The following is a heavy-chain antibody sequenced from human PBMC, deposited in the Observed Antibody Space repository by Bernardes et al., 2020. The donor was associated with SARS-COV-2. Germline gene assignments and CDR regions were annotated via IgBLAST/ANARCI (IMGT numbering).Heavy chain of an antibody. CDR3: ARGRNIITIFGVVAPYFDY. V-gene: IGHV4-34*01. CDR2: INHSGST. CDR1: GGSFSGCY. Sequence: SEALSLTCAVYGGSFSGCYWSWIRQPPGKGLEWSGEINHSGSTNYNPSLKSRVTISVDTSKNQFSLKLSSVTAADTAVYYCARGRNIITIFGVVAPYFDYWGQGTLVTVSS. D-gene: IGHD3-3*01. J-gene: IGHJ4*02.